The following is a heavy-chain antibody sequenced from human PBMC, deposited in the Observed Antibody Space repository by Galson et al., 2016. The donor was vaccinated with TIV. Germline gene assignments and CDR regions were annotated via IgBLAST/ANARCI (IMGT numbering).Heavy chain of an antibody. J-gene: IGHJ5*02. CDR2: ISNDGKSA. V-gene: IGHV3-30-3*02. CDR3: AKEGYYYDSNSKNWFDP. D-gene: IGHD3-22*01. CDR1: GFNSSPYS. Sequence: SLRLSCAASGFNSSPYSMHWVRQAPGKGLEWVAVISNDGKSAYYADSAKGRFTISRDNSKNMLYLQMNSLGPEDTAVYYCAKEGYYYDSNSKNWFDPWGQGTLVTVSS.